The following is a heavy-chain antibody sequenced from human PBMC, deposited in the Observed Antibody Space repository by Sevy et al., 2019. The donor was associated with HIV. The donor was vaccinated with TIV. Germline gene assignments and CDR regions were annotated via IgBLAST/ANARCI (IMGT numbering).Heavy chain of an antibody. CDR3: AREYYDFWSGSLDYGMDV. CDR2: IKQDGSEK. D-gene: IGHD3-3*01. CDR1: GFTFSSYW. V-gene: IGHV3-7*01. J-gene: IGHJ6*02. Sequence: GGSLRLSCSASGFTFSSYWMNWVRQAPGKGLEWVANIKQDGSEKYYVDSVKGRFTISRDNAKNSLYLQMNSLRAEDTAVYYCAREYYDFWSGSLDYGMDVWGQGTTVTVSS.